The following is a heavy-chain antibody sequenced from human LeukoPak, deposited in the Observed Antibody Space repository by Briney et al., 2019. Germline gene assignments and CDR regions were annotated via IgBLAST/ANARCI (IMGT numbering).Heavy chain of an antibody. D-gene: IGHD1-14*01. CDR2: ITSSGGSI. J-gene: IGHJ3*01. Sequence: QPGGSLRLSCAASGFSFSTNAMSWVRQAPGKGLEWVAAITSSGGSIYYADSVKGRYTISRDNAKSTLNLQMNSLRAEDTAVYYCAKELIIAGTGTVGFDFWGQGTMVTVSS. V-gene: IGHV3-23*01. CDR3: AKELIIAGTGTVGFDF. CDR1: GFSFSTNA.